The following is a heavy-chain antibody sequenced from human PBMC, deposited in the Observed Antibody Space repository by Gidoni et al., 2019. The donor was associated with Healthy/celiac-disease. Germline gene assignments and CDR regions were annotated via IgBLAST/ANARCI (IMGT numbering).Heavy chain of an antibody. CDR1: GFTFRSYA. D-gene: IGHD2-15*01. Sequence: EVQLLESGGGLVQPGGSLRLSCAASGFTFRSYAMIWVRQAPGKGLEGVSAISGSGGSTYSADSVKGRFTISRDNSKNTLYLQMNSLRAEDTAVDDCAKSLWVAATYDAFDIWGQGTMVTVSS. J-gene: IGHJ3*02. CDR2: ISGSGGST. CDR3: AKSLWVAATYDAFDI. V-gene: IGHV3-23*01.